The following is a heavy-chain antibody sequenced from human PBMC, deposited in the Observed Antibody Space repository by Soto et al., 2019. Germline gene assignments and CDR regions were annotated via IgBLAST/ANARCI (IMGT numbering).Heavy chain of an antibody. CDR2: VNPNNGDT. CDR1: GYTFSNYD. CDR3: ANVSRRGAAIDFDY. J-gene: IGHJ4*02. Sequence: QVQLVQSGAELKKPGASVKVSCKASGYTFSNYDMNWVRQATGQGPEWIGWVNPNNGDTGYAQKFQGRVTLTTDISTTTAYMELTSLRSEDTAIYSSANVSRRGAAIDFDYWGQGTLVTVSS. V-gene: IGHV1-8*01.